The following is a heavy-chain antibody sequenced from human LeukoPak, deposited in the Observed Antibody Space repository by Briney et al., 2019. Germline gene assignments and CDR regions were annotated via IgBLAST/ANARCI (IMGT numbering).Heavy chain of an antibody. Sequence: PSETLSLTCTVSGGSISSHYWSWIRQPPGKGLEWIGYIYYSGSTNYNPSLKSRVTISVDASKNQFSLKLSSVTAADTAVYYCARDCSGGSCYSGTGAFDIWGQGTMVTVSS. CDR2: IYYSGST. V-gene: IGHV4-59*11. CDR3: ARDCSGGSCYSGTGAFDI. CDR1: GGSISSHY. D-gene: IGHD2-15*01. J-gene: IGHJ3*02.